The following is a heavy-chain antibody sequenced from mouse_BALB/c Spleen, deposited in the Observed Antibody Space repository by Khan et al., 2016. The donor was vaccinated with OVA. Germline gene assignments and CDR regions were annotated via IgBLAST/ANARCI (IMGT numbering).Heavy chain of an antibody. CDR3: TREGDGSPFAY. J-gene: IGHJ3*01. CDR2: INPSNGVT. D-gene: IGHD1-1*01. CDR1: GYTFTSFY. Sequence: QVQLKQSGAELVKPGASVKLSCKASGYTFTSFYIYWVKQRPGQGLEGVGEINPSNGVTNFNEKFKSKATLTVDKSSSTAYMQLSSLTSEDSAVYDCTREGDGSPFAYWGQGTLVTVS. V-gene: IGHV1S81*02.